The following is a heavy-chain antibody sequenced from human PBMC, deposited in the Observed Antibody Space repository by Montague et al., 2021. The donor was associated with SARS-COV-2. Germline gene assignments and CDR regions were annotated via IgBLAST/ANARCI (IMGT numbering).Heavy chain of an antibody. D-gene: IGHD3-10*01. CDR2: ISQSGNT. Sequence: SETLSLTCAVSGGSFSRYYWSWIRQPPGKGLEWIGVISQSGNTKYNPSLQSRVSISLDTSRNQFSLKLTSVAAADTAVYYCARLRDGVVPSPILGVGPYYSYYYMDVWGRGTTVTVSS. CDR3: ARLRDGVVPSPILGVGPYYSYYYMDV. V-gene: IGHV4-34*01. CDR1: GGSFSRYY. J-gene: IGHJ6*03.